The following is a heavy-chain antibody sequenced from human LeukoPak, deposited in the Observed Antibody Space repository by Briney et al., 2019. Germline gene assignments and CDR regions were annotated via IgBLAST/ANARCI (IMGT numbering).Heavy chain of an antibody. CDR1: RGSISSYY. V-gene: IGHV4-59*08. CDR2: IYNSGSP. D-gene: IGHD6-19*01. Sequence: ASETLSLTCTVSRGSISSYYWSWIRQPPGKGLESIGYIYNSGSPNYNPSLKSGVTISVDTSKNQFSRKLSSVTVADTAVYYCARHGSDWSFDYWGQGTLVTVSS. J-gene: IGHJ4*02. CDR3: ARHGSDWSFDY.